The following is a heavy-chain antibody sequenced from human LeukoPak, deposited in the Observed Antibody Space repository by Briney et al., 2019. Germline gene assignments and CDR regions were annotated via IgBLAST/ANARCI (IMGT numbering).Heavy chain of an antibody. D-gene: IGHD6-19*01. V-gene: IGHV3-21*01. Sequence: GGSLRLSCAASGSTFSSYSMNWVRQAPGKGLEWVSSISSSSSYIYYADSVKGRFTISRDNAKNSLYLQMNSLRAEDTAVYCCATSSGWFLGDWGQGTLVTVSS. CDR3: ATSSGWFLGD. J-gene: IGHJ4*02. CDR2: ISSSSSYI. CDR1: GSTFSSYS.